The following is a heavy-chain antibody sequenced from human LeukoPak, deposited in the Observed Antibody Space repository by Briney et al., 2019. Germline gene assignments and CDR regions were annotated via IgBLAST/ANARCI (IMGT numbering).Heavy chain of an antibody. CDR2: INPKNGAT. D-gene: IGHD2-21*02. J-gene: IGHJ5*02. Sequence: GASVKVSCKASGYTFTGHFMHWVRQAPGQGPEWMGWINPKNGATKYAQKFQGRVTMTRDTSISTAYLELSRLTSDDTAEYYCARPKCGITDCYEGVWFDPWGQGTLVIVSS. V-gene: IGHV1-2*02. CDR1: GYTFTGHF. CDR3: ARPKCGITDCYEGVWFDP.